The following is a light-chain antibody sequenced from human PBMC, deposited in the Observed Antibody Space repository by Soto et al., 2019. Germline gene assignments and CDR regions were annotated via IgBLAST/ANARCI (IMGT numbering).Light chain of an antibody. V-gene: IGLV8-61*01. CDR3: VLYMVSDIVV. CDR2: ATN. Sequence: QTVVTQEPSFSVSPGETVTLTFGLNSGSVSTSYYPGWYQQTPGQAPRTLIYATNKRSSGVPDRFSGSILGNKAALTITGAQAYDESDYYCVLYMVSDIVVFGGGTKLTVL. J-gene: IGLJ2*01. CDR1: SGSVSTSYY.